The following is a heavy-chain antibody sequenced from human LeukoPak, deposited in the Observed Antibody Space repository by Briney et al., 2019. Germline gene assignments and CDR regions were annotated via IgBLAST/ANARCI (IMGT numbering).Heavy chain of an antibody. CDR2: IYYIGST. D-gene: IGHD1-7*01. V-gene: IGHV4-39*01. J-gene: IGHJ6*03. CDR3: ASITGTTSPPYYYYMDV. Sequence: PSETLSLTCTVSGGSISSSSYSWGWIRQPPGKGLEWIGSIYYIGSTYYNPSLKSRVTISVDTSKNQFSVKLSSVTAADTAVYYCASITGTTSPPYYYYMDVWGKGTTVTVSS. CDR1: GGSISSSSYS.